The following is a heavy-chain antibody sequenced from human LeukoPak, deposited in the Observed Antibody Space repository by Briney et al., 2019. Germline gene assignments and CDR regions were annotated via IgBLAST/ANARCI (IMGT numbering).Heavy chain of an antibody. V-gene: IGHV4-34*01. Sequence: KPSETLSLTCAVYGGSFSGYYWSWIRQPPGKGLEWIGEINHSGSTNYNPSLKSRVTISVDTSKNQFSLKLSSVTAADTAVYYCARQGAPTKNDYGDYGNDYYFDYWGQGTLVTVSS. CDR2: INHSGST. D-gene: IGHD4-17*01. CDR1: GGSFSGYY. CDR3: ARQGAPTKNDYGDYGNDYYFDY. J-gene: IGHJ4*02.